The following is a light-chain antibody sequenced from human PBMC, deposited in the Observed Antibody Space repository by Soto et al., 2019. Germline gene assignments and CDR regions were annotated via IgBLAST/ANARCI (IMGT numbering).Light chain of an antibody. V-gene: IGKV3-11*01. CDR1: QSVSSY. Sequence: EIVLTQSPATLSLSPGERATLSCRASQSVSSYLAWYQQKPGQAPRLLIYDASNSATGIPARFTGSGSGTDFPLTISSLEPEDFAVYYCHQRSNWPPYTFGQGTKLEIK. CDR2: DAS. CDR3: HQRSNWPPYT. J-gene: IGKJ2*01.